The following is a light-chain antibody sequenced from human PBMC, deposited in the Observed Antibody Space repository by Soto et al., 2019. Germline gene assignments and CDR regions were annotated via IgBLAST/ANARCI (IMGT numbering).Light chain of an antibody. Sequence: DVVMTQTPLSSPVTLGQPASLSCRSSQSLAHSDGNTYLSWLQQRPGQPPRLLIYKVSNRLSGVQDRFSASGAETDFTLKISRVEAEDVGLYYCMQATHFPRTFGQGTKVEIK. CDR1: QSLAHSDGNTY. J-gene: IGKJ1*01. CDR3: MQATHFPRT. V-gene: IGKV2-24*01. CDR2: KVS.